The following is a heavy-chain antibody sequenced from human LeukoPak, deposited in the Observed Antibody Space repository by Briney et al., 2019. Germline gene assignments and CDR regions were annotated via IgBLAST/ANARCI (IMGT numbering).Heavy chain of an antibody. CDR2: IRYSGTT. CDR1: GGSITSHY. J-gene: IGHJ4*02. CDR3: ARYHGDFRFDY. Sequence: PSETLSLTCTVSGGSITSHYWSWMRQSPGMGLEWIGYIRYSGTTNYNLSLKSRVTISVDTSKNQFSLKLSSVTAADTAVYYCARYHGDFRFDYWGQGTLVTVSS. V-gene: IGHV4-59*11. D-gene: IGHD4-17*01.